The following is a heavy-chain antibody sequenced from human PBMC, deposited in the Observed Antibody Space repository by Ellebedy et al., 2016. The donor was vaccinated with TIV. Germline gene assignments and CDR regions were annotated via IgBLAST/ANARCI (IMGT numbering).Heavy chain of an antibody. CDR1: GYTFTDYG. D-gene: IGHD2-21*02. CDR3: ERAAPRRYSGGDCLPFYY. V-gene: IGHV1-8*01. Sequence: AASVKVSCKASGYTFTDYGINWVRQATGQGLEYLGWMKHYSGNTGYAQKFEGRVTTTTQTSTSTAYIELRSLRSDDTAVYYCERAAPRRYSGGDCLPFYYWGQGTLVTVSS. CDR2: MKHYSGNT. J-gene: IGHJ4*02.